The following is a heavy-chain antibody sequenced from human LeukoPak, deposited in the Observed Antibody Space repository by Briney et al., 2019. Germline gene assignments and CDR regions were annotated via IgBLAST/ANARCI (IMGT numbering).Heavy chain of an antibody. J-gene: IGHJ5*02. Sequence: SETLSLTCAVSGYSISSGYYWGWIRQPPGKGLEWIGSIYHSGSTYYNPSLKSRVTISVDTSKNQFSLKLSSVTAADTAVYYCARFIVVGVAATFAWFDPWGQGTLVTVSS. CDR1: GYSISSGYY. V-gene: IGHV4-38-2*01. CDR3: ARFIVVGVAATFAWFDP. D-gene: IGHD2-15*01. CDR2: IYHSGST.